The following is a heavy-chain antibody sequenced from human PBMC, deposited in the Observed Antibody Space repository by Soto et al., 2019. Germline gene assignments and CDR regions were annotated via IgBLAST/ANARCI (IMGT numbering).Heavy chain of an antibody. CDR1: GGSISSYY. CDR2: IYYSGST. V-gene: IGHV4-59*01. J-gene: IGHJ6*02. D-gene: IGHD6-25*01. CDR3: ARGEDSSDGFFYYGMDV. Sequence: QVQLQESGPGLVKPSETLSLTCTVSGGSISSYYWSWIRQPPGKGLEWIGYIYYSGSTNYNPSLKSRVTISVDTSKNQFSLKLSSVTAADTAVYYCARGEDSSDGFFYYGMDVWGQGTTVTVSS.